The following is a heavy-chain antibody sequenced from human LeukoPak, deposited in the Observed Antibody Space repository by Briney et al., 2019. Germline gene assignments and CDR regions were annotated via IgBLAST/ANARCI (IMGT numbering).Heavy chain of an antibody. CDR2: IYYSGST. D-gene: IGHD3-16*02. CDR1: GGSISSGGYY. Sequence: PSETLSLTCTVSGGSISSGGYYWSWIRQHPGKGLEWIGYIYYSGSTYYNPSLKSRVTISVDTSKNQFSLKLSSVTAADTAVYYCARGRVMITFGGVITDWGQGTLVTVSS. CDR3: ARGRVMITFGGVITD. J-gene: IGHJ4*02. V-gene: IGHV4-31*03.